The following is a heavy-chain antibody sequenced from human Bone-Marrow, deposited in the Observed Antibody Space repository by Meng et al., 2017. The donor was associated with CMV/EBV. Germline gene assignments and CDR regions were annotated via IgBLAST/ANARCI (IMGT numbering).Heavy chain of an antibody. J-gene: IGHJ5*02. CDR3: ARRPVGYYDSSGYYRTLLHQWFDP. Sequence: SGPTLVKPTQTLTLTCTFSGFSLSTSGVSVGWIRQPPGKGLEWIGYIYYSGSTNYNPSLKSRVTISVDTSKNQFSLKLSSVTAADTAVYYCARRPVGYYDSSGYYRTLLHQWFDPWGQGPLVTVSS. D-gene: IGHD3-22*01. V-gene: IGHV4-61*05. CDR2: IYYSGST. CDR1: GFSLSTSGVS.